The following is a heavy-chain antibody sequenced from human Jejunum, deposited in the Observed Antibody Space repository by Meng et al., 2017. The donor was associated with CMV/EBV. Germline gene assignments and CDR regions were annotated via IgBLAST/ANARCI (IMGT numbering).Heavy chain of an antibody. J-gene: IGHJ6*02. D-gene: IGHD4-17*01. Sequence: MGVSWISQPPGKALEWLAHSFSDDEKSYRTSLESRLTIVNDISKNQVVLTMTKMDPVDTGTYYCARIGRAPRHRTVPPIYNYGLDLWAQGTTVTVSS. V-gene: IGHV2-26*01. CDR2: SFSDDEK. CDR1: MG. CDR3: ARIGRAPRHRTVPPIYNYGLDL.